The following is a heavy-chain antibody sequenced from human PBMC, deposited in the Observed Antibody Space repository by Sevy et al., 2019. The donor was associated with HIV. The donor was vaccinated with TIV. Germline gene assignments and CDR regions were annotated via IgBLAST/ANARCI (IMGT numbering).Heavy chain of an antibody. J-gene: IGHJ5*02. CDR2: IYNVGDT. Sequence: SENLSLTCTVSGGSISGYYWSWIRQSPGKGLEWIGYIYNVGDTRYNPSLKSRVTISMATFKNQFSLHLNSVTAADTAVYYCARRVPALAGNWFDPWGQGTLVTVSS. CDR3: ARRVPALAGNWFDP. CDR1: GGSISGYY. V-gene: IGHV4-59*01.